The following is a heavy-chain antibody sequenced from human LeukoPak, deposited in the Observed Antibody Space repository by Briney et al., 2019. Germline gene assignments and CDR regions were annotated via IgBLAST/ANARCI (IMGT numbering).Heavy chain of an antibody. J-gene: IGHJ4*02. CDR3: ARLGFRTGDNSLADY. V-gene: IGHV4-59*08. CDR2: IYYSGST. Sequence: SETLSLTCTVSSGSISSYYWSWIRQPPGKGLEWIGYIYYSGSTNYNPSLKSRVTISVDTSKNQFSLKLTSVTAADTAMYYCARLGFRTGDNSLADYWGRGTQVTVSS. D-gene: IGHD2-8*02. CDR1: SGSISSYY.